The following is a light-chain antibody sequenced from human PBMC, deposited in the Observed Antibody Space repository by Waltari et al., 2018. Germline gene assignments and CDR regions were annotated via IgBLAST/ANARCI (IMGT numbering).Light chain of an antibody. J-gene: IGKJ5*01. Sequence: DIQMTKSPSSLSASVGDRVTITCRASQGSSTYLACEQQKSGKVSKLPIFGAATLQTGVPSRFSGSGSGTDFTLTISSLQPEDVATYYCQNYNSVSITFGQGTRLEIK. CDR2: GAA. CDR1: QGSSTY. CDR3: QNYNSVSIT. V-gene: IGKV1-27*01.